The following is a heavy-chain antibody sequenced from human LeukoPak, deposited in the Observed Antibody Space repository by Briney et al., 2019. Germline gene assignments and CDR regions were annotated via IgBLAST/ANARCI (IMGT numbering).Heavy chain of an antibody. J-gene: IGHJ3*01. Sequence: GGSLRLSCAASGFTLSGYWMSWVRRAPGKGLEWVANIKQDGDEKYYVDSVKGRFTISRDNAKNSAYLQINSLRVEDTAVYYCAAVSYLAFHLWAQGTMVTVSS. CDR2: IKQDGDEK. D-gene: IGHD2-21*01. V-gene: IGHV3-7*01. CDR1: GFTLSGYW. CDR3: AAVSYLAFHL.